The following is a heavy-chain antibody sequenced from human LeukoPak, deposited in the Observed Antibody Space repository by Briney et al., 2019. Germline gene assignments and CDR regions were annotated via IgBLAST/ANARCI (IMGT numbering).Heavy chain of an antibody. CDR3: AKGSYIVVVTANDY. D-gene: IGHD2-21*02. V-gene: IGHV3-23*01. CDR2: ISGSGGST. J-gene: IGHJ4*02. Sequence: PPGGSLRLSCAASGFTFSSDAMSWVRQAPGKGLEWVSAISGSGGSTYYADSVKGRFTISRDNSKNTLYLQMNSLRAEDTAVYYCAKGSYIVVVTANDYWGQGTLVTVSS. CDR1: GFTFSSDA.